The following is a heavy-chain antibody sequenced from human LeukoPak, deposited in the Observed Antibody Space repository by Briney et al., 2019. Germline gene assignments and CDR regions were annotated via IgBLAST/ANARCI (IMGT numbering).Heavy chain of an antibody. D-gene: IGHD3-3*01. V-gene: IGHV5-51*03. Sequence: GESLKISCKGSGYSFTSYWIGWVRQMPGKGLEWMGIIYPGDSDTRYSPSFQGQVTISADKSISTAYLQWSSLKASDTAMYHCARLERLRFLEETYYYGMDVWGQGTTVTVSS. CDR2: IYPGDSDT. J-gene: IGHJ6*02. CDR3: ARLERLRFLEETYYYGMDV. CDR1: GYSFTSYW.